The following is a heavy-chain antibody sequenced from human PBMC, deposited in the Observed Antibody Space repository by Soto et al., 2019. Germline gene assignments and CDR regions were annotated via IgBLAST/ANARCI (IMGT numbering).Heavy chain of an antibody. Sequence: QVQLVESGGGVFQPGTSLRLSCAASGFTFRQYGMHWVRQAPGKGLDWVAVIFYDGTEKYYADSVKGRFTISRDNPGNMVYLQMNSLRAEDSAVYYCVRGWGSLIHISCLDIWGQGTTVVVSS. CDR1: GFTFRQYG. J-gene: IGHJ3*02. V-gene: IGHV3-33*01. CDR2: IFYDGTEK. D-gene: IGHD3-16*01. CDR3: VRGWGSLIHISCLDI.